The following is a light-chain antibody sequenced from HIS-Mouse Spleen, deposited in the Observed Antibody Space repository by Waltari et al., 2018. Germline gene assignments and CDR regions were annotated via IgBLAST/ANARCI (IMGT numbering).Light chain of an antibody. CDR2: EVS. CDR3: SSYAGSNNVV. Sequence: QSALTQPPPASGSPGQSVTIPCTGTSSDVGGYNYVSWYQQHPGKAPKLMIYEVSTRPSGVPDRFSGSKSGNTASLTVSGLQAEDEADYYCSSYAGSNNVVFGGGTKLTVL. V-gene: IGLV2-8*01. J-gene: IGLJ2*01. CDR1: SSDVGGYNY.